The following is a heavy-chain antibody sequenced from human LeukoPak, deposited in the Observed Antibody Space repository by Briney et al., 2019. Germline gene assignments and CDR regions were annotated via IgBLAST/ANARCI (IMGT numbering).Heavy chain of an antibody. J-gene: IGHJ5*02. CDR3: AKVPTSYYDSSGYPKGWFNT. CDR1: GFTFSSYA. Sequence: GGSLRLSCAASGFTFSSYAMNWVRQAPGKGLEWVSGLRGNGGSTYYADSVKDRFTTSRDNSKNTLFLQMDSLRVEDTAVYYCAKVPTSYYDSSGYPKGWFNTWGQGTQVTVSS. D-gene: IGHD3-22*01. V-gene: IGHV3-23*01. CDR2: LRGNGGST.